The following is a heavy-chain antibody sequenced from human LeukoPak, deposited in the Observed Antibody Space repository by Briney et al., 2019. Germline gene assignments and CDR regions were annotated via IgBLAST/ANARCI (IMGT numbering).Heavy chain of an antibody. CDR3: ARDLGIDRFDC. Sequence: GGSLRLSCAASGFTFSNYWMSWVRQAPGKGLEWVANIKQDGSEKYYVDSVKGRFTVSRDNAQNSLYLQMNSVRGEDTAVYYCARDLGIDRFDCWGQGSLVTVSS. CDR1: GFTFSNYW. CDR2: IKQDGSEK. J-gene: IGHJ4*02. V-gene: IGHV3-7*01. D-gene: IGHD1-26*01.